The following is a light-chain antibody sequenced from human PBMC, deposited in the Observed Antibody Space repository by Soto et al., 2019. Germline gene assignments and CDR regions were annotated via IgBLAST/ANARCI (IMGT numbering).Light chain of an antibody. CDR1: QGISGR. CDR3: QQLAYYPLT. Sequence: DIPLTQSPSFLSVSVGDIVTITCRASQGISGRLTWYQQKPGKAPNLLIYDASTLQSGVPSRFSGSGSGTECTLTISSLQPEDVARYYCQQLAYYPLTFGGGTKVDIK. V-gene: IGKV1-9*01. CDR2: DAS. J-gene: IGKJ4*01.